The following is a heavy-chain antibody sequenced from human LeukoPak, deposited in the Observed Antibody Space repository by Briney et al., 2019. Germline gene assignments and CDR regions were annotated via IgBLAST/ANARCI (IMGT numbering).Heavy chain of an antibody. CDR3: ARVEPTYYDFWSGYLYYYHGMDV. D-gene: IGHD3-3*01. CDR2: ISSSSSYI. Sequence: GGSLRLSCAASGFTFSSYWMSWVRQAPGKGLEWVSSISSSSSYIYYADSVKGRFTISRDNAKNSLYLQMNSLRAEDTAVYYCARVEPTYYDFWSGYLYYYHGMDVWGQGTTVTVSS. CDR1: GFTFSSYW. J-gene: IGHJ6*02. V-gene: IGHV3-21*01.